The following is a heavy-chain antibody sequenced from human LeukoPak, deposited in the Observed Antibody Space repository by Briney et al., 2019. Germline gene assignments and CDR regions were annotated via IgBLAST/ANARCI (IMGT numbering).Heavy chain of an antibody. Sequence: GGSLRLSCAASGFTFSSYWMHWVRQAPGKGLEWVANIKQDGSEKYYVDSVKGRFTISRDNAKNSLYLQMNSLRAEDTAVYYCAKDLAYYDILTGYLFDYWGQGTLVTVSS. CDR2: IKQDGSEK. D-gene: IGHD3-9*01. J-gene: IGHJ4*02. V-gene: IGHV3-7*01. CDR3: AKDLAYYDILTGYLFDY. CDR1: GFTFSSYW.